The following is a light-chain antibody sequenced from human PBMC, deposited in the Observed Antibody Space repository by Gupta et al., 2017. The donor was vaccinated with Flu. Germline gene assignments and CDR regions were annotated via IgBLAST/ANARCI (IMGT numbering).Light chain of an antibody. CDR2: EVS. CDR3: SSYTASATQV. CDR1: SSDVGAYAY. J-gene: IGLJ2*01. Sequence: PPGQSITISCTGTSSDVGAYAYVSWYQRHPGKAPKLLIYEVSNRPSGLSDRFSGSKSGNTASLTIPGLQAEDEDVYYCSSYTASATQVFVGGT. V-gene: IGLV2-14*01.